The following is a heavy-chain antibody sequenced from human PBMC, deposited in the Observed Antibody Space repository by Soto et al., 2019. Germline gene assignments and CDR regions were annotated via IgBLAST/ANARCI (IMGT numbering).Heavy chain of an antibody. CDR1: GFTFSSYA. CDR3: ARDTASEPAAMAYYYYGMDV. CDR2: ISYDGSNK. D-gene: IGHD2-2*01. V-gene: IGHV3-30-3*01. J-gene: IGHJ6*02. Sequence: QVQLVESGGGVVQPGRSLRLSWAASGFTFSSYAMHWVRLARGKGLEWVAVISYDGSNKYYADSVKGRCTISRDNSKNTLYLQMNSLRAEDTAVYYCARDTASEPAAMAYYYYGMDVWGQGTTVTVSS.